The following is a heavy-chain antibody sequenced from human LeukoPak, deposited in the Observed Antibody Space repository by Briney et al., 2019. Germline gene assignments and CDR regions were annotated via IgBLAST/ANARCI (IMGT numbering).Heavy chain of an antibody. CDR3: ARDVVVTAMPDY. CDR1: GGTFSSYA. D-gene: IGHD2-21*02. Sequence: SVKVSCKASGGTFSSYAISWVRQAPGQGLEWMGRIIPILGIANYAQKFQGRVTITADKSTSTAYMELSSLRSEDTAVYYCARDVVVTAMPDYWGQGTLVTVSS. V-gene: IGHV1-69*04. CDR2: IIPILGIA. J-gene: IGHJ4*02.